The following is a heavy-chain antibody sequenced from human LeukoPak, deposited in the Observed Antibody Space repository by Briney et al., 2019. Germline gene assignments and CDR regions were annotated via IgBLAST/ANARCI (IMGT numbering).Heavy chain of an antibody. CDR1: GGTFSSYA. Sequence: SVKVSCKASGGTFSSYAISWVRQAPGQGLEWMGGIIPIFGTANYAQKFQGRVTITADKSTSTAYMELSSLRSEDTAVYYCARGDNCSGGSCYSFYFDYWGQGTLVIVSS. CDR2: IIPIFGTA. CDR3: ARGDNCSGGSCYSFYFDY. D-gene: IGHD2-15*01. J-gene: IGHJ4*02. V-gene: IGHV1-69*06.